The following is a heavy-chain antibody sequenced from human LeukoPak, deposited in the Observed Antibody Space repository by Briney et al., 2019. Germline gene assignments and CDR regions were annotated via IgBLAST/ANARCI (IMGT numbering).Heavy chain of an antibody. Sequence: PSETLSLTCTVSGGSISSYYWSWIRQPPGKGLEWIGYIYYSGSTNYNPSLKSRVTISVDTSKNQFSLKLSSVTAADTAVYYCARHGIAAAGPGANAFDIWGQGTMVTVCS. J-gene: IGHJ3*02. CDR3: ARHGIAAAGPGANAFDI. CDR1: GGSISSYY. D-gene: IGHD6-13*01. CDR2: IYYSGST. V-gene: IGHV4-59*08.